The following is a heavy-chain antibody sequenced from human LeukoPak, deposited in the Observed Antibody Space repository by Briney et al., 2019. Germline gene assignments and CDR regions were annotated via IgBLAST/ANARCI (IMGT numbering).Heavy chain of an antibody. CDR3: ARDVQYYDFWSAYYYYYMDV. CDR1: GGSISSNNYY. D-gene: IGHD3-3*01. V-gene: IGHV4-39*07. J-gene: IGHJ6*03. CDR2: IYYSGST. Sequence: PSETLSLTCTVSGGSISSNNYYWGRIRQPPGKGLEWIGSIYYSGSTYYNPSLKSRVTISVDTSKNQFSLKLNSVTAADTAVYYCARDVQYYDFWSAYYYYYMDVWGKGTTVTVSS.